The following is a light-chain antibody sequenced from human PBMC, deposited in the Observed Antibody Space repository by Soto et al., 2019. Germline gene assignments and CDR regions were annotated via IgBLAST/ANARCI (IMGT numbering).Light chain of an antibody. V-gene: IGLV2-14*01. J-gene: IGLJ1*01. CDR3: SSYASSRLYV. CDR1: STDVGAYNY. Sequence: QSVLAQPASVSGSPGQSITISCTGTSTDVGAYNYVSWYQQHPGKAPKLIISDVTDRPSGVSNRFSGSKSGNTASLTISGLQAEVEADYYCSSYASSRLYVFGTATKVTVL. CDR2: DVT.